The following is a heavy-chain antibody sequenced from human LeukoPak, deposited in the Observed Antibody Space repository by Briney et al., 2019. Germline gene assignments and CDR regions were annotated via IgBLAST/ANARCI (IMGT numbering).Heavy chain of an antibody. CDR2: IYYSGST. Sequence: SETLSLTCTVSGGSFSGYYWSWIRQHPGKGLEWIGYIYYSGSTYYNPSLKSRVTISVDTSKNQFSLKLSSVTAADTAVYYCASVIAAAVRFDYWGQGTLVTVSS. CDR3: ASVIAAAVRFDY. CDR1: GGSFSGYY. V-gene: IGHV4-31*03. J-gene: IGHJ4*02. D-gene: IGHD6-13*01.